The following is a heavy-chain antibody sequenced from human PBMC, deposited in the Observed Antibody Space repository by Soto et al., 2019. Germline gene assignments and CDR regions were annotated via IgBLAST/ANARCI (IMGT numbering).Heavy chain of an antibody. D-gene: IGHD3-3*01. V-gene: IGHV3-15*01. CDR1: GFSFSKAW. Sequence: LRLSCAASGFSFSKAWMSWVRLTPGKGLEWVGRIKNKTDGGIADYPAPVRDRFTVSRDDSRSTLYLQMNSLKTEDTAVYYCITDPYYDFWSGYHFDYWGQGTLVTVSS. CDR2: IKNKTDGGIA. J-gene: IGHJ4*02. CDR3: ITDPYYDFWSGYHFDY.